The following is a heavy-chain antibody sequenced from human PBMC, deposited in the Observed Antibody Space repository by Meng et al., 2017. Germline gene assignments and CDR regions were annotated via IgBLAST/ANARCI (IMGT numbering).Heavy chain of an antibody. Sequence: EVELGGAGGGLVQPGGLLRLSCAAYGLTFTTSTMNWVRQAPGKGLEWVSSISSSSSYIYYADSVKGRFTISRDNAKNSLYLQMNSLRAEDTAVYYCAREDYGDSRPFDYWGQGTLVTVSS. J-gene: IGHJ4*02. CDR2: ISSSSSYI. V-gene: IGHV3-21*01. CDR3: AREDYGDSRPFDY. D-gene: IGHD4-17*01. CDR1: GLTFTTST.